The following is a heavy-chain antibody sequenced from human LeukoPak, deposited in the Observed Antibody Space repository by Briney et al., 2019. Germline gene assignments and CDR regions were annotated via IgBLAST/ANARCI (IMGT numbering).Heavy chain of an antibody. CDR1: GFTFSSYA. CDR2: ISGSGGST. D-gene: IGHD6-13*01. J-gene: IGHJ4*02. Sequence: GGSLRLFCAASGFTFSSYAMSWVRQAPGKGLEWVSAISGSGGSTYYADSVKGRFTISRDNSKNTLYLQMNSLRAEDTAVYYCATYSAAAGKTLDYWGQGTLVTVSS. V-gene: IGHV3-23*01. CDR3: ATYSAAAGKTLDY.